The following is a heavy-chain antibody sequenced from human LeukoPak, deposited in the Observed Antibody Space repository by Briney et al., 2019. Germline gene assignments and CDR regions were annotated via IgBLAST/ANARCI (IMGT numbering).Heavy chain of an antibody. CDR3: AKDVVVVLASSDYLDY. J-gene: IGHJ4*02. Sequence: GGSLRLSCAASGFTFSGYATSWVRQAPGKGLEWVSALSGSGGSTYYADSVKGRFTISRDNSKNTLYLQMNSLRAEDTAVYYCAKDVVVVLASSDYLDYWGQGTLVTVSS. V-gene: IGHV3-23*01. D-gene: IGHD2-15*01. CDR1: GFTFSGYA. CDR2: LSGSGGST.